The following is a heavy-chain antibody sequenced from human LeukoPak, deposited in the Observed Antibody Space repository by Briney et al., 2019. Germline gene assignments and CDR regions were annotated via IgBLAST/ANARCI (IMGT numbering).Heavy chain of an antibody. CDR3: ARKLYGDYRFDY. V-gene: IGHV4-38-2*01. J-gene: IGHJ4*02. Sequence: PSETLSLTCAVSGYSISSGYYWGWIRQPPGKGLEWIGSIYHSGSTYYNPSLKSRVTISVDTSKNQFSLKLNSVTAADTAVYYCARKLYGDYRFDYWGQGTLVTVSS. D-gene: IGHD4-17*01. CDR2: IYHSGST. CDR1: GYSISSGYY.